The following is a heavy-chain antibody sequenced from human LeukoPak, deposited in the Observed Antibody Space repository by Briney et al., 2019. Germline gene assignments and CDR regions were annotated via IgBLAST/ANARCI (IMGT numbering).Heavy chain of an antibody. J-gene: IGHJ5*02. V-gene: IGHV1-2*02. CDR2: INPNSGGT. CDR1: GYTFTGYY. D-gene: IGHD3-10*01. Sequence: ASVKVSCKASGYTFTGYYMHWVRQAPGQGLEWMGWINPNSGGTNYAQKFQGRVTMTRDTSISTAYMELSRLRSDDTAVYYCARVKYYGSGSYLPTNWFDPWGRGTLVTVSS. CDR3: ARVKYYGSGSYLPTNWFDP.